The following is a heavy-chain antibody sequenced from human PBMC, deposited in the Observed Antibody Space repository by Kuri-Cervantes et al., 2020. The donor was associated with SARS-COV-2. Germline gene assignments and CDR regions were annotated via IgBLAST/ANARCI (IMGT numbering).Heavy chain of an antibody. CDR2: INHSGST. J-gene: IGHJ4*02. D-gene: IGHD3-10*01. CDR3: ARLKGSYYTPLILDY. CDR1: GASMSSSHYY. V-gene: IGHV4-39*07. Sequence: SETLSLTCTVSGASMSSSHYYWGWIRQPPGKGLEWIGEINHSGSTNYNPSLKSRVTISVDTSKNQFSLKLSSVTAADTAVYYCARLKGSYYTPLILDYWGQGTLVTVSS.